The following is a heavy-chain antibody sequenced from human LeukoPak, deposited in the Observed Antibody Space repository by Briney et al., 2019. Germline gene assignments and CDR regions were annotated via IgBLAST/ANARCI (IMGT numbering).Heavy chain of an antibody. CDR1: GVSISSSNSY. CDR3: ARRVSSSWYSIDY. D-gene: IGHD6-13*01. Sequence: SETLSLTCTVSGVSISSSNSYWGWIRQPPGKGLEWIGSIYYSGSTYYNPSLKSRVTISVDTSKNQFSLKLSSVTAADTAVYYCARRVSSSWYSIDYWGQGTLVTVSS. V-gene: IGHV4-39*01. CDR2: IYYSGST. J-gene: IGHJ4*02.